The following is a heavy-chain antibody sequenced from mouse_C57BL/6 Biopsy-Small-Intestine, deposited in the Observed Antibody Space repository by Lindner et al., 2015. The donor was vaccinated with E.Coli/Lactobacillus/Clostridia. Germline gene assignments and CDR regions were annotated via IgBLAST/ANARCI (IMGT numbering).Heavy chain of an antibody. Sequence: VQLQESGPELVKPGASVKMSCKASGYTFTDYYMNWVKQSHGKSLEWIGRVNPTNGNTTFNQKFMGKATLTVDKSLSTAYMQLNSLTSEDSAVHYCARGNDYDEGFAYWGQGTLVTVSA. D-gene: IGHD2-4*01. CDR1: GYTFTDYY. V-gene: IGHV1-19*01. CDR3: ARGNDYDEGFAY. CDR2: VNPTNGNT. J-gene: IGHJ3*01.